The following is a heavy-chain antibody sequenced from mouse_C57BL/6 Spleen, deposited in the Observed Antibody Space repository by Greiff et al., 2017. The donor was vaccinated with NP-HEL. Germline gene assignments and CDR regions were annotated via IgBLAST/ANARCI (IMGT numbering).Heavy chain of an antibody. J-gene: IGHJ3*01. Sequence: VKLQQSGAELVRPGASVTLSCKASGYTFTDYEMHWVKQTPVHGLEWIGAIDPETGGTAYNQKFKGKAILTADKSSSTAYMELRSLTSEDSAVYYCTRGELSWFAYWGQGTLVTVSA. CDR3: TRGELSWFAY. CDR2: IDPETGGT. V-gene: IGHV1-15*01. CDR1: GYTFTDYE. D-gene: IGHD4-1*01.